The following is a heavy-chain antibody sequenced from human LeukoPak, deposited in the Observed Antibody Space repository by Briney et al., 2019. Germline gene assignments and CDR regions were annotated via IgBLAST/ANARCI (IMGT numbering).Heavy chain of an antibody. Sequence: QAGTSLRLSCAASGFSFGDFAMHWVRQAPGEGPEWVSSISWDSNSASYLNSVKGRFTISRDNAKNSVFLQINSLRLDDTAFYYCVKSRPQGGTHFDQWGQGALVTVSS. CDR3: VKSRPQGGTHFDQ. D-gene: IGHD3/OR15-3a*01. V-gene: IGHV3-9*01. J-gene: IGHJ4*02. CDR1: GFSFGDFA. CDR2: ISWDSNSA.